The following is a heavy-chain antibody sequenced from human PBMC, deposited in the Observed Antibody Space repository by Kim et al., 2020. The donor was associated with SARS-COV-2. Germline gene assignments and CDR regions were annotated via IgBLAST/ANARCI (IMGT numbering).Heavy chain of an antibody. CDR2: IYYSGST. V-gene: IGHV4-61*01. Sequence: SETLSLTCTVSGGSVSSGSYYWSWIRQPPGEGLEWRGEIYYSGSTNYNPSLKSRVTISVDTSKNQFSLKLSSVTAADTAVYYCARDLYYYDSSGNDAFDIWGQGTMVTVSS. CDR1: GGSVSSGSYY. CDR3: ARDLYYYDSSGNDAFDI. D-gene: IGHD3-22*01. J-gene: IGHJ3*02.